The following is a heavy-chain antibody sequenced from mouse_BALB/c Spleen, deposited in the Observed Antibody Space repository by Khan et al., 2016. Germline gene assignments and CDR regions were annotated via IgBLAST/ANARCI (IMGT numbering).Heavy chain of an antibody. Sequence: QVQLKESGPGLVAPSQSLSITCTVPGFSLTSYGVHWVRQPPGKGLEWLGVIWAGGSTNYNSALMSRLSISKDNSKSQVFLKMNSLQTDDTAMYYWDRESFMITYYFDYWGQGTTLTVSS. D-gene: IGHD2-4*01. CDR3: DRESFMITYYFDY. V-gene: IGHV2-9*02. CDR1: GFSLTSYG. J-gene: IGHJ2*01. CDR2: IWAGGST.